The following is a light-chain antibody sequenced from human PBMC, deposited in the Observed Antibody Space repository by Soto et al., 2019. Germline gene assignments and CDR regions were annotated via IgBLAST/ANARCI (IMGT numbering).Light chain of an antibody. J-gene: IGLJ3*02. V-gene: IGLV3-25*03. CDR1: AFSRQY. Sequence: SYELTQPPSVSVSPGQTARTPGLGEAFSRQYASWYRQKPGQAPVVAIYRDRERPSEIPERFSGSSSGTTVTVTISGVQAEDEADYYCQSADSSGTYWVFGGGTKLTVL. CDR2: RDR. CDR3: QSADSSGTYWV.